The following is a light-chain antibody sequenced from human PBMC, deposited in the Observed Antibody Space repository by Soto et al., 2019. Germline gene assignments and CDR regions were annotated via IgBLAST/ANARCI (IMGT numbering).Light chain of an antibody. CDR1: TSNIGSNY. J-gene: IGLJ3*02. CDR3: AAWDDSLSVL. CDR2: DND. V-gene: IGLV1-47*02. Sequence: QSVLTQPPSASGTPGQRVTISCSGSTSNIGSNYVSWYQHFPGTAPKLLIYDNDQRPSGVPDRFSGSKSGTSASLAISGLRSEDEADYYCAAWDDSLSVLFGGGTQLTVL.